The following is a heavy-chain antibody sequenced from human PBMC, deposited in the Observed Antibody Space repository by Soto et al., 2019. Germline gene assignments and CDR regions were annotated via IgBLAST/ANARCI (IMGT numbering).Heavy chain of an antibody. CDR1: GFTFSSYS. J-gene: IGHJ4*02. V-gene: IGHV3-21*01. CDR3: ARGPGEVVAATVGLYYFDY. Sequence: GGSLRLSCAASGFTFSSYSMNWVRQAPGKGLEWVSSISSSSSYIYYADSVKGRFTISRDNAKNSLYLQMNSLRAEDTAVYYCARGPGEVVAATVGLYYFDYWGQGTLVTVSS. CDR2: ISSSSSYI. D-gene: IGHD2-15*01.